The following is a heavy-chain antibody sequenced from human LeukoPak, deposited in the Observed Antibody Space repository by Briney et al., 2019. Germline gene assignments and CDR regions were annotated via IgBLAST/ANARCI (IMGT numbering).Heavy chain of an antibody. CDR2: ISYDRSNK. D-gene: IGHD6-19*01. J-gene: IGHJ4*02. CDR3: ARDVAVAGSSLRFDY. Sequence: PGGSLRLSCAASGFTFSSYAMHWVRQAPGKGLEWVAVISYDRSNKYYADSVKGRFTISRDNSKNTLYLQMNSLRAEDTAVYYCARDVAVAGSSLRFDYWGQGTLVTVSS. CDR1: GFTFSSYA. V-gene: IGHV3-30*04.